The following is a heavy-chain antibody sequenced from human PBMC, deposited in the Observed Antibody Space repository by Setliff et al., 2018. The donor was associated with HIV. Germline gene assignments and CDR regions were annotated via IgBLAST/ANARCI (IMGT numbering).Heavy chain of an antibody. D-gene: IGHD1-26*01. CDR1: GAGIISYS. V-gene: IGHV4-4*07. CDR3: ARGSVIVADALDI. CDR2: VYSSGST. J-gene: IGHJ3*02. Sequence: SETLSLTCTVSGAGIISYSWSWIRQPAGKGLEGIGRVYSSGSTNYNPSLRNRLTMSVDTSKKQFSLKLSSVTAADTAVYYCARGSVIVADALDIWGQGTMVTVSS.